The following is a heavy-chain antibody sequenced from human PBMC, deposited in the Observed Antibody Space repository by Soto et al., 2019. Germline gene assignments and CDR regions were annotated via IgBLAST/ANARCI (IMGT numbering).Heavy chain of an antibody. Sequence: ASVKVSCKASGGTFSSYAISWVRQAPGQGLEWMGGIIPIFGTANYAQKFQGRVTITADESTSTAYMKLSSLRSEDTAVYYCARAFVVVVAAPGYFDYWGQGTLVTVSS. CDR2: IIPIFGTA. D-gene: IGHD2-15*01. J-gene: IGHJ4*02. CDR1: GGTFSSYA. V-gene: IGHV1-69*13. CDR3: ARAFVVVVAAPGYFDY.